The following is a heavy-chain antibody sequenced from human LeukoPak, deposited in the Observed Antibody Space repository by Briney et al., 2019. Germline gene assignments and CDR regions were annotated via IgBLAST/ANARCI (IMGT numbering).Heavy chain of an antibody. J-gene: IGHJ4*02. CDR1: GFTFSDYY. CDR3: ARDRRGYYDSSGYYDY. D-gene: IGHD3-22*01. V-gene: IGHV3-11*01. Sequence: GGSLRLSCAASGFTFSDYYMSWIRQAPGKGLEWVSHISSSGSTIYYADSVKGRFTISRDNAKNSLYLQMNSLRAEDTAVYYCARDRRGYYDSSGYYDYWGQGTLVTVSS. CDR2: ISSSGSTI.